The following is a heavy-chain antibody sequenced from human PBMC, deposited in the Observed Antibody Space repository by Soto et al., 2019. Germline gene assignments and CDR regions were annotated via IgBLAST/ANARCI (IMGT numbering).Heavy chain of an antibody. V-gene: IGHV4-28*01. CDR2: IYYSGST. CDR1: GYSISSSHW. D-gene: IGHD4-17*01. Sequence: AETLGVTCAVSGYSISSSHWWGWIRQPPWRGLEWIGYIYYSGSTYYNPSLKSRVTMSVDTSKNQFSLKLSSVTAVDTAGYYCARIAHVDSGTVYFHLWGRGTLVTVS. J-gene: IGHJ2*01. CDR3: ARIAHVDSGTVYFHL.